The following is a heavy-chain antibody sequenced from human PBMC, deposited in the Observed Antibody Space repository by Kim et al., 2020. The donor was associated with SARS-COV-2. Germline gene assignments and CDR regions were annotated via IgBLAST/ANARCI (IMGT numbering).Heavy chain of an antibody. V-gene: IGHV1-3*01. CDR1: GFIFSRYT. D-gene: IGHD6-13*01. J-gene: IGHJ4*02. CDR3: ALYSGSWGY. Sequence: ASVKVSCKTSGFIFSRYTLHWVRQAAGQRLEWVGRINAAYGNTRSSQNFQGRVSITTDTSASTAYMELRGLRSEDTAIYYCALYSGSWGYWGQGTLVTVS. CDR2: INAAYGNT.